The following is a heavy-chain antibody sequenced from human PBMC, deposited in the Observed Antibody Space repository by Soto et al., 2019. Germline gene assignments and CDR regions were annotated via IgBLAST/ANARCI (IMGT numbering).Heavy chain of an antibody. D-gene: IGHD3-9*01. Sequence: GASVNVTCKACEGTFSSYAISWLRPGPGEGRDWMGGIIPIFGTANYAQKFQGRVTITADESTSTAYMELSSLRSEETAVYYCARDTPVLRYFDWFPNWFDPWGQGTLVTVSS. CDR1: EGTFSSYA. CDR2: IIPIFGTA. J-gene: IGHJ5*02. CDR3: ARDTPVLRYFDWFPNWFDP. V-gene: IGHV1-69*13.